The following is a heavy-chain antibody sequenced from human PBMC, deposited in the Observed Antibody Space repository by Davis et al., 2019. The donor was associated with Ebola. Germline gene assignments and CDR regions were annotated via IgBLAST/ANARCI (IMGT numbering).Heavy chain of an antibody. CDR1: GFTFSSYS. Sequence: GESLKISCAASGFTFSSYSMNWVRQAPGKGLEWVSYISSSSSTIYYADSVKGRFTISRDNAKNSLYLQMNSLRDEDTAVYYCARDHGIVGATEYFDYWGQGTLVTVSS. D-gene: IGHD1-26*01. CDR2: ISSSSSTI. J-gene: IGHJ4*02. CDR3: ARDHGIVGATEYFDY. V-gene: IGHV3-48*02.